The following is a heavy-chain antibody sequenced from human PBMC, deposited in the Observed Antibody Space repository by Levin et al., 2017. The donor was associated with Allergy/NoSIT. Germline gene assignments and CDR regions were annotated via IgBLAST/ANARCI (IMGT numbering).Heavy chain of an antibody. CDR3: TREPDGMDV. CDR2: ITSSSSYI. J-gene: IGHJ6*02. Sequence: KPGGSLRLSCAASGFPFSSYSMNWVRQAPGKGLEWVSSITSSSSYIYYADSMKGRFTISRDNAKNSLYLQMNSLRVEDTAVYYCTREPDGMDVWGQGTTVTVSS. CDR1: GFPFSSYS. V-gene: IGHV3-21*06.